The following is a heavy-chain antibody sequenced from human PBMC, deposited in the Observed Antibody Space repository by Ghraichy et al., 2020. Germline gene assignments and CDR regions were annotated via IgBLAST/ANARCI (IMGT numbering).Heavy chain of an antibody. CDR3: ARDRTEPNCDY. V-gene: IGHV3-48*02. CDR2: ISSASDAT. Sequence: LTCAASGFSFGGYSMNWVRQAPGKGLEWLSYISSASDATRYADSVKGRFTISRDNAKNSLYLQMNSLREEDTAVYYCARDRTEPNCDYWGQGTLVAVSS. D-gene: IGHD1-14*01. CDR1: GFSFGGYS. J-gene: IGHJ4*02.